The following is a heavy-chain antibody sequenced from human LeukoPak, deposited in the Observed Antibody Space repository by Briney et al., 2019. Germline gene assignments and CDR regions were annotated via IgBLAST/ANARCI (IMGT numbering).Heavy chain of an antibody. J-gene: IGHJ6*02. CDR1: GFTFSSYG. CDR2: IWYDGSNK. Sequence: PGRSLRLSCAASGFTFSSYGMHWVRQAPGKGLEWVAVIWYDGSNKYYADSVKGRFTISRDNSKNTLYLQMNSLRAEDTAVYYCARDRSMVRAYYYGMDVWGQGTTVTVSS. V-gene: IGHV3-33*01. CDR3: ARDRSMVRAYYYGMDV. D-gene: IGHD3-10*01.